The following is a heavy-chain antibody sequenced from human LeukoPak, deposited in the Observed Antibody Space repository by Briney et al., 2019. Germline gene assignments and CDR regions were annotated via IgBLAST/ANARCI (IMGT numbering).Heavy chain of an antibody. V-gene: IGHV3-7*01. Sequence: PGGSLRLSCAASGFTFSSYAMSWVRQAPGKGLEWVASIKQDGSEKYYVDSVKGRFTISRDNAKNSLYLQMNSLRAEGTAVYYCARDAFSRISIFGVVSDAFDIWGQGTMVTVSS. D-gene: IGHD3-3*01. CDR1: GFTFSSYA. CDR2: IKQDGSEK. J-gene: IGHJ3*02. CDR3: ARDAFSRISIFGVVSDAFDI.